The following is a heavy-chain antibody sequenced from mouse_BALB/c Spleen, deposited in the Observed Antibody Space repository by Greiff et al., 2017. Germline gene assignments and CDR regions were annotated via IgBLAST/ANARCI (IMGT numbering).Heavy chain of an antibody. CDR2: IDPANGNT. J-gene: IGHJ4*01. V-gene: IGHV14-3*02. CDR1: GFNIKDTY. CDR3: ASYYYGRVLYAMDY. Sequence: EVQLQQSGAELVKPGASVKLSCTASGFNIKDTYMHWVKQRPEQGLEWIGRIDPANGNTKYDPKFQGKATITADTSSNTAYLQLSSLTSEDTAVYYCASYYYGRVLYAMDYWGQGTSVTVSS. D-gene: IGHD1-1*01.